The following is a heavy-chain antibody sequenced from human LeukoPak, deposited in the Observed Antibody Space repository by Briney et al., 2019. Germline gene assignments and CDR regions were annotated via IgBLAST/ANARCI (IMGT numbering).Heavy chain of an antibody. D-gene: IGHD3-3*01. V-gene: IGHV4-39*01. CDR2: MYYSGST. CDR1: GGSISSYY. Sequence: PSETLSLTCTVSGGSISSYYWGWIRQPPGKGLEWIGSMYYSGSTYYNPSLKSRVTISVDTPKNQFSLKLSSVTAADTAVYYCARHRAFYDFWSAYDYWGQGTLVTVSS. CDR3: ARHRAFYDFWSAYDY. J-gene: IGHJ4*02.